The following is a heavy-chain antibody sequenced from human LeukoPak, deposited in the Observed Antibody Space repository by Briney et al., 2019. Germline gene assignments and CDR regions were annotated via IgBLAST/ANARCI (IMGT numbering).Heavy chain of an antibody. CDR3: ARGRGYCSSTTCYAGYYFDY. J-gene: IGHJ4*02. Sequence: ASVKVSCKASGYTFSGYYMHWMRLAPGQGLEWMGWINTDTGNPTYAQGFTGWFVFSLDTSVSTAYLQISSLKAEDTAVYYCARGRGYCSSTTCYAGYYFDYWGQGTLVTVSS. V-gene: IGHV7-4-1*02. CDR1: GYTFSGYY. D-gene: IGHD2-2*01. CDR2: INTDTGNP.